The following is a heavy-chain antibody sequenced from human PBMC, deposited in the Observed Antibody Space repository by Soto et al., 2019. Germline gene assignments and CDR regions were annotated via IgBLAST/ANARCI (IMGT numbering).Heavy chain of an antibody. CDR3: ARDLHGTYSIDY. CDR1: GFSFSRYC. J-gene: IGHJ4*02. D-gene: IGHD1-26*01. V-gene: IGHV3-48*02. CDR2: ISTSNSAI. Sequence: EVQLVESGGGLVQPGGSLRLSCAASGFSFSRYCMNWVRQAPGKGLEWLSYISTSNSAIYYADSVKGRFTISRDDAKSSLYLPMDSLRDEDTAVYYCARDLHGTYSIDYWGQGTLVTVSS.